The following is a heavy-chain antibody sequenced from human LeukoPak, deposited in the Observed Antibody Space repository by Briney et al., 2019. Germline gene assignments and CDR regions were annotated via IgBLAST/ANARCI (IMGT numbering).Heavy chain of an antibody. CDR1: GFTLTTYN. D-gene: IGHD5-12*01. V-gene: IGHV3-21*01. CDR2: ITSRSTY. CDR3: ARERVTTTAFDI. J-gene: IGHJ3*02. Sequence: GGSLRLSCAASGFTLTTYNTHCVRQAPGKGLEWVSSITSRSTYYADLVKGRFTISRDNAENSLYLQINSLRAEDTAVYYCARERVTTTAFDIWGQGTMVTVSS.